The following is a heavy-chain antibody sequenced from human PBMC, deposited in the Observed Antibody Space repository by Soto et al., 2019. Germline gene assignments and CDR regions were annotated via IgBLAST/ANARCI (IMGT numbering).Heavy chain of an antibody. J-gene: IGHJ6*02. CDR3: ARDQSPSSGWPGMDV. CDR1: VYTFTDYY. Sequence: QVQLVQSGAEVKKPGASVKVSCKASVYTFTDYYMHWVRQAPGQGLEWMGWINPNSGGTNYAQKFQGRVTMTRDTSISTAYMELNRLRSDDTAVYYCARDQSPSSGWPGMDVWGQGTTVTVSS. D-gene: IGHD6-19*01. CDR2: INPNSGGT. V-gene: IGHV1-2*02.